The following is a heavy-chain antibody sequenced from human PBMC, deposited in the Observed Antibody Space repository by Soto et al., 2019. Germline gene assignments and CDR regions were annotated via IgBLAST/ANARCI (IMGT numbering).Heavy chain of an antibody. CDR2: TRNKANSYTT. V-gene: IGHV3-72*01. D-gene: IGHD3-22*01. CDR3: ARGTHYYDSSGYYYDWYSDL. Sequence: PGGSLRLSCAASGFTFSDHYMDWVRQAPGKGLEWVGRTRNKANSYTTEYAASVKGRFTISRDDSKNSLYLQMNSLKTEDTAVYYCARGTHYYDSSGYYYDWYSDLWGRGTLVTVS. J-gene: IGHJ2*01. CDR1: GFTFSDHY.